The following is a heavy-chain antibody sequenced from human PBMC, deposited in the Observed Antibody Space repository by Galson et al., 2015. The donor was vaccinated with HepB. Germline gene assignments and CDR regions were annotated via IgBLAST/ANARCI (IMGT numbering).Heavy chain of an antibody. D-gene: IGHD5-12*01. CDR2: INQDGTKK. CDR3: ARETWLSFDY. V-gene: IGHV3-7*03. Sequence: SLRLSCAASGFTSNTYWISWVRQAPGKGLEWVGNINQDGTKKNYVDSVKGRFTISRDNAKNSLFLQMDGLRAEDTAGYYCARETWLSFDYWGQGTVVTVSS. J-gene: IGHJ4*02. CDR1: GFTSNTYW.